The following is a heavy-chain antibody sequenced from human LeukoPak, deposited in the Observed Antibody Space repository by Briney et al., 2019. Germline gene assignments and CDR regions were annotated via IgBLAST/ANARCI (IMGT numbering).Heavy chain of an antibody. CDR2: IKQDGSEK. CDR3: ARGTKLGYYDSSGSLGY. V-gene: IGHV3-7*04. D-gene: IGHD3-22*01. Sequence: GGSLRLSCAVSGFTFSNYWMSWVRQAPGKGLEWVANIKQDGSEKFYVDSVTGRFTISRDNAKNSLYLQMNSLRAGDTAVYYCARGTKLGYYDSSGSLGYWGQGTLVTVSS. J-gene: IGHJ4*02. CDR1: GFTFSNYW.